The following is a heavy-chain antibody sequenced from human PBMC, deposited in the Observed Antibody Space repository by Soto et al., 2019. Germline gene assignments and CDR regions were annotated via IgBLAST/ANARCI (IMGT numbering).Heavy chain of an antibody. CDR2: ISYDGSNK. J-gene: IGHJ4*02. V-gene: IGHV3-30-3*01. Sequence: GGSLRLSCAASGFTFSSYAMHWVRQAPGKGLKWVAVISYDGSNKYYADSVKGRFTISRDNSKNTLYLQMNSLRAEDTAVYYCAHGLLSWPLDYWGQGTLVTVSS. CDR1: GFTFSSYA. CDR3: AHGLLSWPLDY. D-gene: IGHD6-13*01.